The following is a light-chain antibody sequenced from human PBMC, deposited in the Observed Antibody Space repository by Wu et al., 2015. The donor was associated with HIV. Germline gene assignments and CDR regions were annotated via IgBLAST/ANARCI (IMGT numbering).Light chain of an antibody. CDR2: SAS. CDR3: QHRHNWPLT. CDR1: QSLGTN. Sequence: IVMTQSPATLSVSPGESATLSCRASQSLGTNLAWYQHKPGQAPRLLIYSASTRATDIPVRFSGSGSGTEFTLTISSLQSEALECYYCQHRHNWPLTFGGGTRW. J-gene: IGKJ4*01. V-gene: IGKV3-15*01.